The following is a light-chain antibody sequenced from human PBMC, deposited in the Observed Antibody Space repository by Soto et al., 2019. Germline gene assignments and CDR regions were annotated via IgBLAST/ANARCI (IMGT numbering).Light chain of an antibody. CDR3: SSYISSSTPVL. CDR1: SSDLSGYNF. Sequence: QSALTQPASVSGSPGQSITISCTGTSSDLSGYNFVSWYQQHPGKAPKLMIFDVSNRPSGVSNRFSGSKSGNTASLTISGLQAEDEADYYCSSYISSSTPVLFGGGTKLTVL. V-gene: IGLV2-14*01. CDR2: DVS. J-gene: IGLJ2*01.